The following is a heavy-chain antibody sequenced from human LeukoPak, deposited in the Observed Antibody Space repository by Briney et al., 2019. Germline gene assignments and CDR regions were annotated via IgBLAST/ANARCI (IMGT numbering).Heavy chain of an antibody. CDR2: IRYDGSNK. CDR3: AKDRSIFGVVISFDY. CDR1: GFTFSSYG. V-gene: IGHV3-30*02. Sequence: GGSLRLSCAASGFTFSSYGMHWVRQAPGKGLEWVAFIRYDGSNKYYADSVKGRFTISRDNSKNTLYLQMNSLRAEDTAVYYCAKDRSIFGVVISFDYWGQGTLVTVSS. J-gene: IGHJ4*02. D-gene: IGHD3-3*01.